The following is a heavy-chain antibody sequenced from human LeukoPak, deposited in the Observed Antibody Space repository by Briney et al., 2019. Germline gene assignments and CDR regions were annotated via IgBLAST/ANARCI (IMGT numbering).Heavy chain of an antibody. CDR1: GFTFSSYA. D-gene: IGHD3-16*01. V-gene: IGHV3-74*01. Sequence: GGSLRLSCAASGFTFSSYAMHWVRQAPGKGLVWVSRINTDGTYTSYADSVKGRFTISRDNAQNTLFLQMTSLRLEDTAVYYCAKDMTGPDDSWGPGTLVTVSS. CDR2: INTDGTYT. CDR3: AKDMTGPDDS. J-gene: IGHJ4*02.